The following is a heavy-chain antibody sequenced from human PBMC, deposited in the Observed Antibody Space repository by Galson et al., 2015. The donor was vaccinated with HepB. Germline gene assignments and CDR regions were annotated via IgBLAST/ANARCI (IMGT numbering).Heavy chain of an antibody. J-gene: IGHJ1*01. CDR1: GFTFSSYS. CDR2: ISSSSSYI. D-gene: IGHD3-3*01. V-gene: IGHV3-21*01. CDR3: AREELFWSGYYKIGYFQH. Sequence: SLRLSCAASGFTFSSYSMNWVRQAPGKGLEWVSSISSSSSYIYYADSVKGRFTISRDNAKNSLYLQMNSLRAEDTAVYYCAREELFWSGYYKIGYFQHWGQGTLVTVSS.